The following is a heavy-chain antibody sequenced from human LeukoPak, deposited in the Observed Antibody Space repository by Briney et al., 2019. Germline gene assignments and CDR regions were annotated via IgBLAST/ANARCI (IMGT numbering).Heavy chain of an antibody. Sequence: SSVTVSCKSSGGTFSSYAISWVRQAPGQGLEWMGRIIPILGIANYAQKFQGRVTITADKSTSTAYMELSSLRSEDTAVYYCASSGGGYSGYDFGGGDYWGQGTLVTVSS. V-gene: IGHV1-69*04. CDR2: IIPILGIA. J-gene: IGHJ4*02. D-gene: IGHD5-12*01. CDR3: ASSGGGYSGYDFGGGDY. CDR1: GGTFSSYA.